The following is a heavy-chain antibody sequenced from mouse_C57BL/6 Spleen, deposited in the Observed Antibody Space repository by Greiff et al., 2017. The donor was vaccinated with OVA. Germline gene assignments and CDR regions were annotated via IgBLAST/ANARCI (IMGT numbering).Heavy chain of an antibody. V-gene: IGHV1-72*01. CDR3: ARETSDYYYFDY. D-gene: IGHD1-1*01. Sequence: QVQLQQPGAELVKPGASVKLSCKASGYTFTSYWMHWVKQRPGRGLEWIGRIDPNRGGTKYNEKFKSKAKLTVDKPSSTAYIQLSSLTSEDSAVYYCARETSDYYYFDYWGQGTTLTVSS. J-gene: IGHJ2*01. CDR1: GYTFTSYW. CDR2: IDPNRGGT.